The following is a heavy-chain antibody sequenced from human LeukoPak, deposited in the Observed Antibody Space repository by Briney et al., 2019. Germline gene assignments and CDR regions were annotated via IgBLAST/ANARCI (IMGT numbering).Heavy chain of an antibody. CDR2: IYYSGST. Sequence: SETLSLTCTVPGGSISSYYWSWIRQPPGKGLEWIGYIYYSGSTNYNPSLKSRVTISVDTSKNQFSLKLSSVTAADTAVYYCARDRQRGYSYGYVTYYYGMDVWGQGTTVTVSS. V-gene: IGHV4-59*01. J-gene: IGHJ6*02. D-gene: IGHD5-18*01. CDR3: ARDRQRGYSYGYVTYYYGMDV. CDR1: GGSISSYY.